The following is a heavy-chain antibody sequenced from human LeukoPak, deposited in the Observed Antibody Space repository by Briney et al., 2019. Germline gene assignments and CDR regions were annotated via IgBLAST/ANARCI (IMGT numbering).Heavy chain of an antibody. J-gene: IGHJ4*02. CDR1: GGSISTYY. D-gene: IGHD3-10*01. CDR2: IYYSGST. V-gene: IGHV4-59*12. Sequence: SETLSLTCTVSGGSISTYYWSWIRQPPGKGLEWIGYIYYSGSTNYNPSLKSRVTISVDTSRNQFSLKLSSVTAADTAVYYCARVPYYYGSGNLDYWGQGTLVTVSS. CDR3: ARVPYYYGSGNLDY.